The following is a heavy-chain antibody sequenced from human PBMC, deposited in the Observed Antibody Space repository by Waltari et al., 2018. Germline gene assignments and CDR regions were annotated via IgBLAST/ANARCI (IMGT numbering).Heavy chain of an antibody. V-gene: IGHV1-69-2*01. Sequence: EVELVQSGAEVKKPGATVKISCKASGYTFMDYFMHWVQQAHGKGLEWMGRIDPEDGETVYSEKFQGRVTITADTSTDTAYMELSSLTSGDTAVYYCAPLPGGSGQTFDYWGQGTLVTVSS. CDR3: APLPGGSGQTFDY. CDR2: IDPEDGET. CDR1: GYTFMDYF. D-gene: IGHD3-10*01. J-gene: IGHJ4*02.